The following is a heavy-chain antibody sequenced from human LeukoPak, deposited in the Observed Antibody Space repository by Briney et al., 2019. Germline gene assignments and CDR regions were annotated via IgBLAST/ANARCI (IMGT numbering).Heavy chain of an antibody. CDR2: IYSDASS. Sequence: PGAFLIPSCAASGFVVSDNYMSWGRQAPGKGLEWVSLIYSDASSFYADSVKGRFTVSRDNSKNTLNLQRDSLRVEDTAMYFCTREKSVIVPSSYYYFDVWGRGTLVTVAS. CDR1: GFVVSDNY. CDR3: TREKSVIVPSSYYYFDV. V-gene: IGHV3-53*01. J-gene: IGHJ2*01. D-gene: IGHD2-21*01.